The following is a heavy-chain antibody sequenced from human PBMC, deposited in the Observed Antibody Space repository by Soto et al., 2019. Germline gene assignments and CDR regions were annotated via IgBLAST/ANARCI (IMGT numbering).Heavy chain of an antibody. CDR1: GISITRGGSY. J-gene: IGHJ4*02. CDR3: ARSLVGAQSPTDF. V-gene: IGHV4-31*11. Sequence: PSETLSLTCAVSGISITRGGSYWGWIRQLPGRGLEWIGSIVYTGETFFNPSLESRLSISADTSQNHFSLELTSVTAADTAVYYCARSLVGAQSPTDFWGRGILVTVS. CDR2: IVYTGET. D-gene: IGHD1-26*01.